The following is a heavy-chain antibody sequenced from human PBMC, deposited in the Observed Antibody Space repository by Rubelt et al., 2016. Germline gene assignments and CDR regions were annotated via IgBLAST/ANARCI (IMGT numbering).Heavy chain of an antibody. Sequence: GSGGGLVQPGGSLRLSCAASGFTFTTHGMSWVRQAPGKGLEWVSRVNPDGSRKDYADSAKGRFTISRDNAKNTLYLQMNSLRAEDTAVYNCARSSNGLFEYWGQGTLVTVSS. CDR1: GFTFTTHG. V-gene: IGHV3-74*02. D-gene: IGHD2-8*01. J-gene: IGHJ4*02. CDR3: ARSSNGLFEY. CDR2: VNPDGSRK.